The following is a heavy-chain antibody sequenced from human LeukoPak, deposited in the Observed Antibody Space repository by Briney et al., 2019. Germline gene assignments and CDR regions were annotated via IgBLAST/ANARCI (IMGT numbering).Heavy chain of an antibody. J-gene: IGHJ4*02. Sequence: GGSLRLSCAASGFTFSSYWMHWVRQAPGKGLVWVSLINSDGSSTGYADSVKGRFTISRDNAKNTLYLQMNSLRAEDTAVHYCARDRGYAVDYWGQGTLVTVSS. D-gene: IGHD5-12*01. CDR3: ARDRGYAVDY. CDR2: INSDGSST. V-gene: IGHV3-74*01. CDR1: GFTFSSYW.